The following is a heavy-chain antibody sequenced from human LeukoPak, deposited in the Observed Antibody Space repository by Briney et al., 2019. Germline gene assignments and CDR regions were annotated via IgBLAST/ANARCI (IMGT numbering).Heavy chain of an antibody. CDR1: GFTFSNYG. CDR2: ISIGGGST. Sequence: TGRCLRLSCAASGFTFSNYGMSGVSQAPGRGLECVFAISIGGGSTYYAESAKVRFTISRDSPNNNPYLQMNSLRGEETAENYCAKRALRGWGSPPYFDYWGQGTLVTVSS. J-gene: IGHJ4*02. V-gene: IGHV3-23*01. D-gene: IGHD3-10*01. CDR3: AKRALRGWGSPPYFDY.